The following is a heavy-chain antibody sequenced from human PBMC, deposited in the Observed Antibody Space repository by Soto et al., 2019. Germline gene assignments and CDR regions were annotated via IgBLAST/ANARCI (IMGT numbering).Heavy chain of an antibody. CDR2: ISYDGSNK. V-gene: IGHV3-30*18. D-gene: IGHD6-19*01. J-gene: IGHJ4*02. CDR3: AKTGVAVAVWGMTDY. CDR1: GFTFSSYG. Sequence: GGSLRLSCAASGFTFSSYGMHWVRQAPGKGLEWVAVISYDGSNKYYADSVKGRFTISRDNSKNTLYLQMNSLRAEDTAVYYCAKTGVAVAVWGMTDYWGQGTLVTVSS.